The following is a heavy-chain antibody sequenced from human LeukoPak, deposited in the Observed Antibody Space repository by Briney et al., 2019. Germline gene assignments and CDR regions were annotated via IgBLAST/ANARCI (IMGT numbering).Heavy chain of an antibody. V-gene: IGHV4-4*07. CDR1: GGSNSSYY. J-gene: IGHJ6*03. CDR3: AREVTVAGTFYFYMDV. Sequence: SETLSLTCTVSGGSNSSYYWSWIRQAAGKGLEWIGRIYTSGSTNYNPSLKSRVTMSVDMSKNQFSLNLTSVTAADTAVYYCAREVTVAGTFYFYMDVWGKGTTVTVSS. CDR2: IYTSGST. D-gene: IGHD6-19*01.